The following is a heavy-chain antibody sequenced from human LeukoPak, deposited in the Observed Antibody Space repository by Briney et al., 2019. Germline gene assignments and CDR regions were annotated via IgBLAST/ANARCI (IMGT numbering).Heavy chain of an antibody. V-gene: IGHV5-51*01. D-gene: IGHD5-18*01. CDR1: GYSFPNYW. CDR3: ARPKTLGGYNYEFEF. Sequence: GESLKISCKGSGYSFPNYWISWVRQMPGKGLEWIGIVYPATSDTTYSPSFQGQVTISADKSSSTAYLQWSSLKAPDTAIYYCARPKTLGGYNYEFEFWGQGTLVTVSS. J-gene: IGHJ4*02. CDR2: VYPATSDT.